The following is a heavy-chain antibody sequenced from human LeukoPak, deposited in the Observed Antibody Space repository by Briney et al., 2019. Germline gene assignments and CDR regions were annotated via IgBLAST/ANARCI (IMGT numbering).Heavy chain of an antibody. D-gene: IGHD2-15*01. Sequence: GGSLRLSCAASGFTFRTYGMLWVRQAPGKGMEWVAVIGYDGSDKYHADSVKGRFTISRDNSKNMLYLQMNSLRAEDTAVYYCASSGGRYLSSDYWGQGTLVTVSS. CDR2: IGYDGSDK. V-gene: IGHV3-33*01. CDR3: ASSGGRYLSSDY. J-gene: IGHJ4*02. CDR1: GFTFRTYG.